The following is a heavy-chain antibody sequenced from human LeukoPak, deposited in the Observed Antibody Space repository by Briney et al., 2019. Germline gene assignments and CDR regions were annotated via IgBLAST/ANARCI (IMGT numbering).Heavy chain of an antibody. Sequence: GGSLILSCAASGFTFGTYAMSWVRQAPGKGLEWVSAISGSGGSTYYTDSVKGRFTISRDNSKNTLYLQMNSLSAEDTAVYYCAKDIIVIPAGGDYFDPWGQGTPVTVSS. D-gene: IGHD2-2*01. V-gene: IGHV3-23*01. CDR3: AKDIIVIPAGGDYFDP. CDR2: ISGSGGST. CDR1: GFTFGTYA. J-gene: IGHJ5*02.